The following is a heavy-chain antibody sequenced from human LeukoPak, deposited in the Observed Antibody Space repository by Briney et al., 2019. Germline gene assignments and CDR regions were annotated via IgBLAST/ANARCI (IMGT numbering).Heavy chain of an antibody. CDR3: AKRGHYSINWYHYFDY. Sequence: PGGSLRLSCAASGFTFTIYSLHWVPQTPGKGLEWVAAIASNGGGEYYADSVKGRFTISRDNPKNTLFLQMNSLRPRDTGVYYGAKRGHYSINWYHYFDYWGQGTLVTVSS. D-gene: IGHD6-13*01. J-gene: IGHJ4*02. CDR1: GFTFTIYS. V-gene: IGHV3-30*18. CDR2: IASNGGGE.